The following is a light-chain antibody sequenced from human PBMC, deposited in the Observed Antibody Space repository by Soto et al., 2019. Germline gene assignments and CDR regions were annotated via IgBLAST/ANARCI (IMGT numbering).Light chain of an antibody. Sequence: QSALTQPRSVSGSPGQSVTISCTGTSSDVCGYNYVSWYQLHPGKAPKLMIYDVSKRPSGVPDRFSGSKSGNTASLTISGLQAADEADYYCCSYAGSYPHVVFGGGTTLTVL. J-gene: IGLJ2*01. V-gene: IGLV2-11*01. CDR3: CSYAGSYPHVV. CDR1: SSDVCGYNY. CDR2: DVS.